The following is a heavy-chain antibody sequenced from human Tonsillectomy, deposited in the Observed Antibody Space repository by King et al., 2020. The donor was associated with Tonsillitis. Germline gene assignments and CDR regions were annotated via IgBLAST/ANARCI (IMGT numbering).Heavy chain of an antibody. V-gene: IGHV3-30*18. J-gene: IGHJ4*02. CDR3: AKDRAQQLTLDY. Sequence: VQLVQSGGGVVQPGRSLRLSCGASGFIFSNYGMNWGRQAPGKGLEWVAVISYDGSNKFYADSVKGRFTISRDDSKNTLYLQMNSLRVEDTAVDYCAKDRAQQLTLDYWGQGTPVTVSS. D-gene: IGHD6-13*01. CDR1: GFIFSNYG. CDR2: ISYDGSNK.